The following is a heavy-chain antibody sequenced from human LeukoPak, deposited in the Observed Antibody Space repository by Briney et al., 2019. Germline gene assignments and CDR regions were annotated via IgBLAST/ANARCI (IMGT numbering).Heavy chain of an antibody. CDR3: AREDAMIVKGGAFDI. J-gene: IGHJ3*02. V-gene: IGHV1-18*01. CDR2: ISAYNGNT. CDR1: GYTFTSYG. Sequence: GASVKVSCEASGYTFTSYGISWVRQAPGQGLEWMGWISAYNGNTNYAQKLQGRVTMTTDTSTSTAYMELRSLRSDDTAVYYCAREDAMIVKGGAFDIWGQGTMVTVSS. D-gene: IGHD3-22*01.